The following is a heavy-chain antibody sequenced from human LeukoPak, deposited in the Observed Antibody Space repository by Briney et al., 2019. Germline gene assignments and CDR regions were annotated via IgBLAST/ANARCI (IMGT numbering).Heavy chain of an antibody. J-gene: IGHJ3*02. CDR1: GFTFSDYW. Sequence: QAGGSLRLPCEASGFTFSDYWMSWVRQAPGKGLEWVANINQAGTEKFYLDSVKGRFSITRDNAKNSLYLHINSLRAEDTAVYYCARDLSGFGDGIESFDMWGHGTIVTVSS. V-gene: IGHV3-7*01. CDR3: ARDLSGFGDGIESFDM. D-gene: IGHD3-3*01. CDR2: INQAGTEK.